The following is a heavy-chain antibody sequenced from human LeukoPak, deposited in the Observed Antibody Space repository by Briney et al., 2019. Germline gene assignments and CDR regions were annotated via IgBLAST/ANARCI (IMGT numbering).Heavy chain of an antibody. CDR3: ARVPTNSYGFGQ. Sequence: GGSLRLSCAASVFGFSVYWMHWVRQAPGKGLVWVAHINEDGTSASHADSVEGRFTISRNNAKNTLYLQMNSLTVEDTAVYYCARVPTNSYGFGQWGQGSLVTVSS. J-gene: IGHJ4*02. V-gene: IGHV3-74*01. CDR1: VFGFSVYW. D-gene: IGHD5-18*01. CDR2: INEDGTSA.